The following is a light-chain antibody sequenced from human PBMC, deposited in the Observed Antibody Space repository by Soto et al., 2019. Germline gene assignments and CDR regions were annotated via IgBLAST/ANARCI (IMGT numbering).Light chain of an antibody. Sequence: QSALAQPASVSGSPGQSITISCTGTNSDVGGYNYVSWYQQHPGKAPELMIYEVSHRPSGVSNRFSGSKSDNTASLTISGLQAEDEADYYCSSYTSISTFVFGSGTKVTVL. J-gene: IGLJ1*01. V-gene: IGLV2-14*01. CDR3: SSYTSISTFV. CDR1: NSDVGGYNY. CDR2: EVS.